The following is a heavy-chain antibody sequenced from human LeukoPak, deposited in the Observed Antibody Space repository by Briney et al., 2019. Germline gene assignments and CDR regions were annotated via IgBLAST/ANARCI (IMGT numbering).Heavy chain of an antibody. J-gene: IGHJ4*02. Sequence: SVKVSCKASGGTFSSYAISWVRQAPGQGLEWMGGIIPIFGTANYAQKFQGRVTITADESTSTAYMELSSLRSEDTAVYYCARGRRDGYRLFDYWGQGTLVTVSS. CDR1: GGTFSSYA. D-gene: IGHD5-24*01. CDR3: ARGRRDGYRLFDY. V-gene: IGHV1-69*13. CDR2: IIPIFGTA.